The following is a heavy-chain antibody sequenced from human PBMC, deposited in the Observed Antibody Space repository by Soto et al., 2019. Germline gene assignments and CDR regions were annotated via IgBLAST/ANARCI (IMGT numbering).Heavy chain of an antibody. CDR3: ARNYDILTGYPYYFDY. D-gene: IGHD3-9*01. Sequence: PGESLKISCKGSGYSFTSYWIGWVRQMPGKGLEWMGIIYPGDSDTRYSPSFQGQVTISADKSISTAYLQWSSLKASDTATYYCARNYDILTGYPYYFDYWGQGTLVTVSS. CDR2: IYPGDSDT. V-gene: IGHV5-51*01. CDR1: GYSFTSYW. J-gene: IGHJ4*02.